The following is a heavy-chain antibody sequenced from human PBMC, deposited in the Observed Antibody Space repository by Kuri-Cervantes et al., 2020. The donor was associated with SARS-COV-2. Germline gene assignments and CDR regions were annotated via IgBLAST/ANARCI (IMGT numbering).Heavy chain of an antibody. CDR1: GFTFSSYS. Sequence: GGSLRLSCAASGFTFSSYSMNWVRQAPGKGLEWVSSISSSSSYIYYADSVKGRFTFSRDNAKNSLYLQMNGLRAENTAVYYCARKKTDMDVWGKGTTVTVSS. CDR3: ARKKTDMDV. V-gene: IGHV3-21*01. J-gene: IGHJ6*03. D-gene: IGHD1-14*01. CDR2: ISSSSSYI.